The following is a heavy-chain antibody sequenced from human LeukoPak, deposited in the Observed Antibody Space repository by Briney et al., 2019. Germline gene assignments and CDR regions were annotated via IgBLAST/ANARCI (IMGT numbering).Heavy chain of an antibody. V-gene: IGHV4-59*01. Sequence: PSETLSLTCTVSGGSISSYYWSWIRQPPGKGLEWIGYIYYSGSTNYNPSLKSRVTISVDTSKNQFSLKLSSVTAADTAVYYCARDSGDYLYYYYGMDVWGQGTTVTVSS. CDR3: ARDSGDYLYYYYGMDV. CDR2: IYYSGST. D-gene: IGHD4-17*01. J-gene: IGHJ6*02. CDR1: GGSISSYY.